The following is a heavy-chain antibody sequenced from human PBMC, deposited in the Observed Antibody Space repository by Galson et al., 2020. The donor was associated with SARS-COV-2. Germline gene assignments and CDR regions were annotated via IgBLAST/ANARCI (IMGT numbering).Heavy chain of an antibody. J-gene: IGHJ4*02. CDR1: GFRFSDAA. V-gene: IGHV3-73*01. CDR2: IRGKAKSYAT. Sequence: GESLKISCAASGFRFSDAAIHWVRQASGKGLEWVGRIRGKAKSYATAYAASVKGRFTISRDDSKNMAYLQMNSLKTEDTAVYYCSTLVDFWGQGTLVTVSS. CDR3: STLVDF. D-gene: IGHD3-16*02.